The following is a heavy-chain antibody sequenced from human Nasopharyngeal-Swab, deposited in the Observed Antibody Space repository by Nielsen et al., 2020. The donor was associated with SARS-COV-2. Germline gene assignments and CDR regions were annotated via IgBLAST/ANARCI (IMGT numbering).Heavy chain of an antibody. Sequence: WVRQAPGQGLEWMGVIGASAGTTTYAQNFQGRVTMTRDTSTSTVYMELSSLTSEDTTVYYCARSATYCSGGSCHPPYNWFDPWGQGTLVTVSS. CDR2: IGASAGTT. J-gene: IGHJ5*02. CDR3: ARSATYCSGGSCHPPYNWFDP. V-gene: IGHV1-46*01. D-gene: IGHD2-15*01.